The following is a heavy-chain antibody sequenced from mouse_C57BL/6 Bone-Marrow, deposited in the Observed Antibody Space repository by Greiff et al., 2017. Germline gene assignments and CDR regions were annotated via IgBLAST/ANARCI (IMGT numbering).Heavy chain of an antibody. CDR1: GFTFSSYG. D-gene: IGHD1-1*01. CDR3: ARRFDCYGSSNAY. Sequence: EVMLVESGGDLVKPGGSLKLSCAASGFTFSSYGMSWVRQTPDKRLEWVATISSGGSYTYYPDSVKGRFTISRDNAKNTLDLQMSSLKSEDTAMYDCARRFDCYGSSNAYWGQGTLVTVSA. CDR2: ISSGGSYT. V-gene: IGHV5-6*01. J-gene: IGHJ3*01.